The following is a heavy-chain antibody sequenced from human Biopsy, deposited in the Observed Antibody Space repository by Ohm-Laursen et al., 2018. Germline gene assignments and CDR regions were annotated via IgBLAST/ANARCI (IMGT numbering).Heavy chain of an antibody. D-gene: IGHD6-25*01. V-gene: IGHV3-9*01. CDR3: TKRRTAVRPFDS. Sequence: SLRLSCASSGFIFSDYGMHWVRQAPGKGLGWVSGISGSSNNIIYSDSVRGRFTISRDNAKSSLYLEMNSLRSEDKAFYYCTKRRTAVRPFDSWGHGTLVTVSS. J-gene: IGHJ4*01. CDR2: ISGSSNNI. CDR1: GFIFSDYG.